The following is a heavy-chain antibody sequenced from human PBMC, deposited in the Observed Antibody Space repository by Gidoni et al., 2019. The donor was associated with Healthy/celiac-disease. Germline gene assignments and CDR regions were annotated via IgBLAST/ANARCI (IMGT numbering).Heavy chain of an antibody. J-gene: IGHJ4*02. Sequence: QVQLQELGPGLAKPSQTLSLTCHATACSISRGSYYWSWIRQPAGKGLEWIGRIYTSGGTHYNPTLKSRVTISVDTSNNQFSLKPSSVTAADTAVYYCASYSSGWWEYFDYWGQGTLVTVSS. CDR1: ACSISRGSYY. CDR2: IYTSGGT. D-gene: IGHD6-19*01. V-gene: IGHV4-61*02. CDR3: ASYSSGWWEYFDY.